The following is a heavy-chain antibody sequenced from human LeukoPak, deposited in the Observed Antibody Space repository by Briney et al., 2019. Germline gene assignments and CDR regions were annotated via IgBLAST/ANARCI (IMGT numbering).Heavy chain of an antibody. D-gene: IGHD3-22*01. J-gene: IGHJ6*02. CDR1: GFTFSSYA. CDR3: AKVGRGYYDSSGYYYTLDYYGMDV. CDR2: ISGSGGST. Sequence: GGSLRLSCAASGFTFSSYAMSWVRQAPGKGLEWVSAISGSGGSTYYADSVKGRFTISRDNSKNTLYLQMNSLRAEDTAVYYCAKVGRGYYDSSGYYYTLDYYGMDVWGQGTTVTVSS. V-gene: IGHV3-23*01.